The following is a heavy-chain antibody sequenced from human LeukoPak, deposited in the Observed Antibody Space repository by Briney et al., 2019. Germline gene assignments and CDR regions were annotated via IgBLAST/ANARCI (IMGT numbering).Heavy chain of an antibody. CDR1: GGSISSSSYY. D-gene: IGHD4-17*01. Sequence: SSETLSLTCTVSGGSISSSSYYWGWIRQPPGKGLEWIGSIYYSGSTYYNPPLKSRVTMSVDTSKNQFSLKLSSVSAADTAVYYCVRAPPHYGDYGPQYYFDYWGQGTLVTVSS. V-gene: IGHV4-39*07. CDR2: IYYSGST. J-gene: IGHJ4*02. CDR3: VRAPPHYGDYGPQYYFDY.